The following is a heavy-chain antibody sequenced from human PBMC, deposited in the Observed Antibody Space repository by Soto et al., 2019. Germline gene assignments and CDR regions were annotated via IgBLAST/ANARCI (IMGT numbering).Heavy chain of an antibody. V-gene: IGHV3-23*01. CDR3: AKDQGFLEWIPQGGLDG. J-gene: IGHJ6*02. D-gene: IGHD3-3*01. Sequence: EVQLLESGGGLAQPGGSLRLSCEASGFTFRKYVMTWVRQAPGKGLEWVSSLSSTGGSTYYADSVKGRFTVSRDNSKNTLCLQMNSLRPEDTAIYYCAKDQGFLEWIPQGGLDGWGPGTTVAVSS. CDR1: GFTFRKYV. CDR2: LSSTGGST.